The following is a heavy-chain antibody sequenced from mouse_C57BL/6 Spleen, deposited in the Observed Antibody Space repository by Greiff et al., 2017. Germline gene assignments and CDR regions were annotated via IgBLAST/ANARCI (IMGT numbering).Heavy chain of an antibody. V-gene: IGHV5-9-1*02. CDR1: GFTFSSYA. CDR3: TRDVGAMDY. Sequence: EVNVVDSGEGLVKPGGSLKLSCAASGFTFSSYAMSWVRQTPEKRLEWVAYISSGGDYIYYADTVKGRFTISRDNARNTLYLQMSSLKSEDTAMYYCTRDVGAMDYWGQGTSVTVSS. J-gene: IGHJ4*01. CDR2: ISSGGDYI. D-gene: IGHD3-1*01.